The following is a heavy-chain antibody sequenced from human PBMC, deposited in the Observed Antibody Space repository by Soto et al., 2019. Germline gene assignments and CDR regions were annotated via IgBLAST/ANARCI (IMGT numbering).Heavy chain of an antibody. D-gene: IGHD5-12*01. J-gene: IGHJ4*02. CDR3: ARDMAYSGYDPLTLDY. CDR1: GYTFTGSY. Sequence: ASVKVSCKASGYTFTGSYMDGVHLALGQGLERMGWINPNSGGTNYAQKFQGRVTMSRDTSISTAYMELSRLRSDDTAVYYRARDMAYSGYDPLTLDYWGQGTLVTVSS. CDR2: INPNSGGT. V-gene: IGHV1-2*02.